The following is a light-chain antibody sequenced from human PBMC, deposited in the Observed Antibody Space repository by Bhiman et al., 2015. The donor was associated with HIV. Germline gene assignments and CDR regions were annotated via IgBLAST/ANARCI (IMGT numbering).Light chain of an antibody. V-gene: IGLV4-60*03. Sequence: QPVLTQSPSASASLGSSVKLTCTLSSGHSTYIIAWHQQQPGKAPRYLMKLEGSGSYNKGSGVPDRFSGSSSGADRYLTISNLQSEDEADYYCETWESNTQVFGGGTKLTVL. J-gene: IGLJ3*02. CDR3: ETWESNTQV. CDR2: LEGSGSY. CDR1: SGHSTYI.